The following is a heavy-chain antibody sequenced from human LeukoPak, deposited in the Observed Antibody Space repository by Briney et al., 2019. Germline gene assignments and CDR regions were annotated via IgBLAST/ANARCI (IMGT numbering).Heavy chain of an antibody. CDR1: GVTFSSYG. V-gene: IGHV3-43*02. D-gene: IGHD6-19*01. CDR2: ISGDGGST. CDR3: AKDRGGFIAVAVYYFDY. J-gene: IGHJ4*02. Sequence: GGSLRLSCAASGVTFSSYGMTWVRQAPGKGLEWVSLISGDGGSTYYADSVKGRFTISRDNSKNSLYLQMNSLRTEDTALYYCAKDRGGFIAVAVYYFDYWGQGTLVTVSS.